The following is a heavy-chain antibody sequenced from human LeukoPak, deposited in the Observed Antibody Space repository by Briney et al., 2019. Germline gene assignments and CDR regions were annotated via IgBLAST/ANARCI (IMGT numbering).Heavy chain of an antibody. D-gene: IGHD6-19*01. V-gene: IGHV3-64D*06. CDR1: GFTFSSYS. J-gene: IGHJ3*02. CDR2: ISSNGGST. Sequence: GGSLRLSCAASGFTFSSYSMNWVRQAPGKGLEYVSAISSNGGSTYYADSVKGRFTISRDNSKNTLYLQMSSPRAEDTAVYYCVKDRIAVAANDAFDIWGQGTMVTVSS. CDR3: VKDRIAVAANDAFDI.